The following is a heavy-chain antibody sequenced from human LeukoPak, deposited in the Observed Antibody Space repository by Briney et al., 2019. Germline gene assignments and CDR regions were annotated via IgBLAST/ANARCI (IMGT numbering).Heavy chain of an antibody. Sequence: SETLSLTCTVSGGSISSSSYYWGWIRQPPGKGLEWIGSIYYGGSTYYNPSLKSRVTISVDTSKNQFSLKLSSVTAADTAVYYCARSANQIQLWSPFDYWGQGTLVTVSS. V-gene: IGHV4-39*01. CDR2: IYYGGST. J-gene: IGHJ4*02. CDR1: GGSISSSSYY. D-gene: IGHD5-18*01. CDR3: ARSANQIQLWSPFDY.